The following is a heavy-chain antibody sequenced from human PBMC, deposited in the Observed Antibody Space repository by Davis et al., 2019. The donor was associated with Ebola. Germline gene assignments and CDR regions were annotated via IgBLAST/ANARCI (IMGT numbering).Heavy chain of an antibody. J-gene: IGHJ4*02. CDR2: IKQDGSEK. CDR1: GFTFSSYW. D-gene: IGHD3-10*01. Sequence: GESLKISCAASGFTFSSYWMSWVRQAPGKGLEWVANIKQDGSEKYYVDSVKGRFTISRDNAKNSLYLQMNSLRAEDTAVYYCARVRQLWFGESVYWGQGTLVTVSS. V-gene: IGHV3-7*01. CDR3: ARVRQLWFGESVY.